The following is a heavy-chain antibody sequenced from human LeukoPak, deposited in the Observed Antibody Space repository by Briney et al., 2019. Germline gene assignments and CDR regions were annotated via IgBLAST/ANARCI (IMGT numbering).Heavy chain of an antibody. J-gene: IGHJ4*02. V-gene: IGHV4-30-2*01. Sequence: SQTLSLTCAVSGGSISSGGYSWSWIRQPPGKGLEWIGYIYHSGSTYYNPSLKSRVTISVDRSKNQFSLKLSSVTAADTAVYYCARAVEGIVATIPYLDYWGQGTLVTVSS. D-gene: IGHD5-12*01. CDR3: ARAVEGIVATIPYLDY. CDR1: GGSISSGGYS. CDR2: IYHSGST.